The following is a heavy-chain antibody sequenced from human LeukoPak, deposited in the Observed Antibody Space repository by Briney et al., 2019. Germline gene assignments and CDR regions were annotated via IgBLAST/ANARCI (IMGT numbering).Heavy chain of an antibody. J-gene: IGHJ4*02. CDR2: IGPTGSDR. CDR3: ATETNGRHYDY. CDR1: GLTFSTSG. Sequence: GGSLRLSCTASGLTFSTSGFNWVRQAPGKGLEWVASIGPTGSDRYHADSIKGRFTISRDNANNFLYLQMNSLRAEDTAVYYLATETNGRHYDYWGQGTLRTVSS. D-gene: IGHD1-14*01. V-gene: IGHV3-21*06.